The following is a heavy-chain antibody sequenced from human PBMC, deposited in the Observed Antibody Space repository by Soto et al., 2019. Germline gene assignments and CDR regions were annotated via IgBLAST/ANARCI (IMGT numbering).Heavy chain of an antibody. D-gene: IGHD3-10*01. CDR2: ISGNNENT. J-gene: IGHJ4*02. CDR3: ARDLFRWFGDSRKDY. CDR1: GYSFSSYA. Sequence: QVQLVRSAADVKKPGASVKVSCKASGYSFSSYAINWVRQAPGQGLEWLGWISGNNENTKYAQKFEGRVSMTTDTATTTAYMELRSLKTDDTVVSYCARDLFRWFGDSRKDYSGQGTLVTVFS. V-gene: IGHV1-18*01.